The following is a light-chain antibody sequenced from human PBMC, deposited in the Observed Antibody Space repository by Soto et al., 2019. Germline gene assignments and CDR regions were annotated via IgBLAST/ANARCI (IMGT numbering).Light chain of an antibody. CDR1: QSISSY. CDR3: QQSYSTPWT. V-gene: IGKV1-39*01. CDR2: AAS. J-gene: IGKJ1*01. Sequence: DIQMTQSPSSLSASVEDRVTIACRASQSISSYLNWYQQKPGKAPKLLIYAASSLQSGVPSRFSGSGSGTDFTLTISSLQPEDFATYYCQQSYSTPWTFGQGTKVDI.